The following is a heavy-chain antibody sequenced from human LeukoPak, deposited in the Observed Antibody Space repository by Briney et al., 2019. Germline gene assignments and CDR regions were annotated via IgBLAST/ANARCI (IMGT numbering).Heavy chain of an antibody. V-gene: IGHV4-38-2*02. J-gene: IGHJ5*02. Sequence: SETLSLTCTVSGGSISSYYWSWIRQPPGKGLEWIGSIYHSGSTYYNPSLKSRVTISVDTSKNQFSLKLSSVTAADTAVYYCARAGYSYGQNWFDPWGQGTLVTVSS. D-gene: IGHD5-18*01. CDR2: IYHSGST. CDR1: GGSISSYY. CDR3: ARAGYSYGQNWFDP.